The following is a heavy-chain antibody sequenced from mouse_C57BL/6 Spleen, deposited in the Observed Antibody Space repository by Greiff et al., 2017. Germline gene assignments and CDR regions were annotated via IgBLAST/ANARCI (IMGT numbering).Heavy chain of an antibody. D-gene: IGHD1-1*01. V-gene: IGHV1-18*01. CDR2: INPNNGGT. J-gene: IGHJ2*01. CDR3: ARWNYYGSSCLDY. Sequence: VQLQQSGPELVKPGASVKIPCKASGYTFTDYNMDWVKQSHGKSLEWIGDINPNNGGTIYNQKFKGKATLTVDKSSSTAYMELRSLTSEDTAVYYCARWNYYGSSCLDYWGQGTTLTVSS. CDR1: GYTFTDYN.